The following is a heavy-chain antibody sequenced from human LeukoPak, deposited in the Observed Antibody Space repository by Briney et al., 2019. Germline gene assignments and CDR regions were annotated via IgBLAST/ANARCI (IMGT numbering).Heavy chain of an antibody. CDR3: AKDLADYGDYYYYYMVV. D-gene: IGHD4-17*01. V-gene: IGHV3-23*01. CDR1: GFTFSSYA. J-gene: IGHJ6*03. CDR2: ISGSGGST. Sequence: GGSLRLSCAASGFTFSSYAMSWVRQAPGKGLEWVSAISGSGGSTYYADSVKGRFTISRDNSKNTLYLQMNSLRAEDTAVCYCAKDLADYGDYYYYYMVVWGKGTTVTVSS.